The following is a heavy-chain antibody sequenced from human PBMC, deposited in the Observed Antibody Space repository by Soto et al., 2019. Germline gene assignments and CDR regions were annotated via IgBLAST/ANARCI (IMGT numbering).Heavy chain of an antibody. CDR2: IYYSGST. CDR1: GGSISSSSYY. D-gene: IGHD6-13*01. CDR3: ASQYSSSWYVTYYYGMDV. Sequence: SETLSLTCTVSGGSISSSSYYWGWIRQPPGRGLEWIGSIYYSGSTYYNPSLKSRVTISVDTSKNQFSLKLSSVTAADTAVYYCASQYSSSWYVTYYYGMDVWGQGTTVTVSS. V-gene: IGHV4-39*01. J-gene: IGHJ6*02.